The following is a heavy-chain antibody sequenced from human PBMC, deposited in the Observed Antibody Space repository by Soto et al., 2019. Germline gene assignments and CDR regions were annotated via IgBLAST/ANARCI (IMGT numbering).Heavy chain of an antibody. CDR2: IYYSGST. CDR1: GGSISSYY. D-gene: IGHD3-3*01. J-gene: IGHJ4*02. V-gene: IGHV4-59*01. Sequence: SETLSLTCTVSGGSISSYYWSWIRQPPGKGLEWIGYIYYSGSTNYNPSLKSRVTISVDTSKNQFSLKLSSVTAADTAVYYCARGGYDFWSGPYDFDYWGQGTLVTVSS. CDR3: ARGGYDFWSGPYDFDY.